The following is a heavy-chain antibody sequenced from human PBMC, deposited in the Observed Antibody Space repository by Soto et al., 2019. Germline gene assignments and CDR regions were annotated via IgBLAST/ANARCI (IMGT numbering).Heavy chain of an antibody. J-gene: IGHJ4*02. CDR1: GGSISSSY. CDR2: IYYSGST. Sequence: SETLSLTCTVSGGSISSSYWNWIRQPPGKGLEWIGYIYYSGSTNYNPSLKSRVTIPVDTSKTRFSLKLNSVTAADTAVYYCARGVWGIGIYFDSGGRGPRVPVPS. V-gene: IGHV4-59*01. D-gene: IGHD3-16*01. CDR3: ARGVWGIGIYFDS.